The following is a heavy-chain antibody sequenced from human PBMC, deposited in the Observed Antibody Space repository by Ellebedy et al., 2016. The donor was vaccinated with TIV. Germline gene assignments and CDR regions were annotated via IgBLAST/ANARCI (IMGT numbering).Heavy chain of an antibody. D-gene: IGHD3-10*01. CDR2: ISSSSSTI. CDR3: ATDGTMVRGVHYGGSTQNWFDP. Sequence: GASLKISCAASGFTFSDYYMSWIRQAPGKGLEWVSYISSSSSTIYYADSVKGRFTISRDNAKNSLYLQMNSLRAEDTAVYYCATDGTMVRGVHYGGSTQNWFDPWGQGTLVTVSS. J-gene: IGHJ5*02. V-gene: IGHV3-11*04. CDR1: GFTFSDYY.